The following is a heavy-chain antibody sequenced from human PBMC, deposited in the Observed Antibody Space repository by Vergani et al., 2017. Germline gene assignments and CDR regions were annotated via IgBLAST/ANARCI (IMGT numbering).Heavy chain of an antibody. Sequence: QVQLQESGPGLVKPSETLSLTCTVSGDSVISTYYHWVCIRQPPGKGLEWIGSMDYSGSTSYNPSLESRISISFETPKNQFSLRLTSVTAADTAVYYCASKRGACRAAYSHSYDFWGPGTLVGVSS. V-gene: IGHV4-39*01. D-gene: IGHD2-15*01. CDR2: MDYSGST. CDR3: ASKRGACRAAYSHSYDF. J-gene: IGHJ4*02. CDR1: GDSVISTYYH.